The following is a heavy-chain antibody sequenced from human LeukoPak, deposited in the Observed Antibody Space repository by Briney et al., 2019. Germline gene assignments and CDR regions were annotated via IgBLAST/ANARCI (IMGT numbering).Heavy chain of an antibody. V-gene: IGHV3-48*01. Sequence: GGSLRLSCAASGFTFSSYSMNWVRQAPGKGLEWVSYITGSISTIYYADSVKGRFTISRDNAKNSVYLQMNSLRLEDTAVYFWAKTGLGMYSFDYWGQETLVTVSS. CDR2: ITGSISTI. CDR3: AKTGLGMYSFDY. J-gene: IGHJ4*02. D-gene: IGHD3/OR15-3a*01. CDR1: GFTFSSYS.